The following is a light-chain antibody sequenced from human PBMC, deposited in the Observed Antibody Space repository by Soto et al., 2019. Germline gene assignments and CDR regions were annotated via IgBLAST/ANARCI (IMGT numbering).Light chain of an antibody. V-gene: IGKV1-33*01. Sequence: DIQMTQSPPSLSTSVGDRVTITCQASQGIGNYVNWYQQKTGKAPKLLINDASNLETGVPSRFSGSGSGTDFTFTIRSLQPVDIATYHCQQYDDLPYTFGQGTKLEIK. J-gene: IGKJ2*01. CDR2: DAS. CDR1: QGIGNY. CDR3: QQYDDLPYT.